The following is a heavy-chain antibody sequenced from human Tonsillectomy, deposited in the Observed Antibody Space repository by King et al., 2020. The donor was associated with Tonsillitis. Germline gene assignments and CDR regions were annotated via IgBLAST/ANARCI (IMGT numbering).Heavy chain of an antibody. D-gene: IGHD6-19*01. CDR2: IYYSGST. Sequence: HVQLQESGPRLVKPSETLSLTCTVSGGSISSYYWTWIRQPPGKGLEWIGHIYYSGSTNYNPSLKSRVTISVDTSNNQFSLKLTSVTAADTAVYYCARDFVSGCQFGFMDVWGKGTTVTVSS. CDR3: ARDFVSGCQFGFMDV. CDR1: GGSISSYY. J-gene: IGHJ6*03. V-gene: IGHV4-59*01.